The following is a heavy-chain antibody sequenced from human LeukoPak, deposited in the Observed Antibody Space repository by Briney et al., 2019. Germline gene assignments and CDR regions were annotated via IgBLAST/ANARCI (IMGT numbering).Heavy chain of an antibody. Sequence: SETLSLTCAVYGGSFSGYYWSWIRQPPGKGLEWIGEINHSGSTNYNPSLKSRVTISVDTSKNQFSLKLSSVTAADTAVYYCAIGSGVVITTDAFDIWGQGTMVTVSS. J-gene: IGHJ3*02. CDR1: GGSFSGYY. CDR3: AIGSGVVITTDAFDI. D-gene: IGHD3-3*01. CDR2: INHSGST. V-gene: IGHV4-34*01.